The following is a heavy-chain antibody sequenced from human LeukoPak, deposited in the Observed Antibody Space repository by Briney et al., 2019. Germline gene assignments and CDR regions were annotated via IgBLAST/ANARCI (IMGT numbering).Heavy chain of an antibody. J-gene: IGHJ4*02. D-gene: IGHD3-10*01. Sequence: GGSLRLSCAASGFTFSSCAMSWVRQAPGKGLEWVSAISGSGASTYYADSVRGRFTISRDNSKNTLYLQMNSLRAEDTAVYYCAKGPMSSGFDYWGQGTLVTVSS. CDR2: ISGSGAST. V-gene: IGHV3-23*01. CDR1: GFTFSSCA. CDR3: AKGPMSSGFDY.